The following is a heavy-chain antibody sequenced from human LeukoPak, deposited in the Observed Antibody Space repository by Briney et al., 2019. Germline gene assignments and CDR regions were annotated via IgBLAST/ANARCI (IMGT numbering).Heavy chain of an antibody. D-gene: IGHD3-9*01. CDR3: ARDRVPFLNGYYMEPFDS. Sequence: GGSLRLSCAASGFTFSDYSMNWVRQAPGKGLEWVSTIGSSGSYIYYTDSVKGRFIISGDNAKKSLFLQMNSLRAEDTAVYYCARDRVPFLNGYYMEPFDSWGQGTLVTVSS. CDR2: IGSSGSYI. CDR1: GFTFSDYS. V-gene: IGHV3-21*01. J-gene: IGHJ4*02.